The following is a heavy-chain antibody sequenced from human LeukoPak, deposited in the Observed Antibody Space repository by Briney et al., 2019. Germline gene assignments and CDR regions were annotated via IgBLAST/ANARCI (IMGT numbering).Heavy chain of an antibody. V-gene: IGHV4-39*01. Sequence: SETLSLTCTVSGGSISSSSYYWGWIRQPPGKGLEWIGSIYYSGSTYYNPSLKSRVTISVDTSKNQFSLKLSSVTAADTAVYYCARLGIRYYMDVWGKGTTVTISS. CDR1: GGSISSSSYY. CDR2: IYYSGST. CDR3: ARLGIRYYMDV. J-gene: IGHJ6*03. D-gene: IGHD7-27*01.